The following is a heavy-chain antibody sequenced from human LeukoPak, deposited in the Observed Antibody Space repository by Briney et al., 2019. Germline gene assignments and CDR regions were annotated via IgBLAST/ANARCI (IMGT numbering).Heavy chain of an antibody. D-gene: IGHD1-26*01. Sequence: GGSLRLSCAASGFTFSTYAMHWVRQAPGKGLEWVAVISYDGRDKKYADSVKGRFSISRDNPKNTLYLQMDSPRSEDAAMYYCAKDSGNFANYYFDHWGQGTLVTVSS. CDR1: GFTFSTYA. CDR2: ISYDGRDK. J-gene: IGHJ4*02. CDR3: AKDSGNFANYYFDH. V-gene: IGHV3-30*04.